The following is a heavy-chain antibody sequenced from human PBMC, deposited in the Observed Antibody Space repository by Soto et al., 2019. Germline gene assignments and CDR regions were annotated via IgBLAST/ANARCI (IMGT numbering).Heavy chain of an antibody. CDR3: AKGRYDSSGYYYYGMDV. CDR2: ISGSGGST. Sequence: XGSLRLSCAASGFTFSSYALSWVRQAPGKGLEWVSAISGSGGSTYYADSVKGRFTISRDNSKNTLYLQMNSLRAEDTAVYYCAKGRYDSSGYYYYGMDVWGQGTTVTVSS. CDR1: GFTFSSYA. V-gene: IGHV3-23*01. D-gene: IGHD3-22*01. J-gene: IGHJ6*02.